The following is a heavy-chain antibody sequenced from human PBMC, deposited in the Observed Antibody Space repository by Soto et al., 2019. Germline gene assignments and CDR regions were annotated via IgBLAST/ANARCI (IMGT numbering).Heavy chain of an antibody. CDR2: ISDYNGNA. J-gene: IGHJ4*02. CDR3: ARAPGSFYYFFDY. Sequence: QVQMVQSGVEVKKPGASVKVSYKTSGYNFKNYVISWVRQAPGRGLEWMGQISDYNGNADYAQKLQGRVSMTADTSTNTAYMELRSLRSDDTAVYYCARAPGSFYYFFDYWGQGTLVTVSS. V-gene: IGHV1-18*01. CDR1: GYNFKNYV. D-gene: IGHD3-22*01.